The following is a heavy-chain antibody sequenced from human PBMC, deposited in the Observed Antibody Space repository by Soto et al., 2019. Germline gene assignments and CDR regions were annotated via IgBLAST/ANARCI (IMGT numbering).Heavy chain of an antibody. J-gene: IGHJ4*02. CDR1: GGSISSGGYS. D-gene: IGHD4-17*01. CDR2: IYHSGST. Sequence: SETLSLTCAVSGGSISSGGYSCNWIRQPPGKGLEWIGYIYHSGSTYYNPSLKSRVTISVDRSKNQFSLKLSSVTAADTAVYYCARGVTTVTTFAYWGQGTLVTVSS. V-gene: IGHV4-30-2*01. CDR3: ARGVTTVTTFAY.